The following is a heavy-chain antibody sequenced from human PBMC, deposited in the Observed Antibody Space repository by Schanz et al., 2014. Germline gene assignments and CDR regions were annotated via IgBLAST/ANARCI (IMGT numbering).Heavy chain of an antibody. J-gene: IGHJ4*02. CDR2: IWSDGSTK. Sequence: QVQMVESGGGVVQPGRSLRLSCAASGFAFSVYGMHWVRQAPGKGPEWVAVIWSDGSTKYYADSVKGRFTISRDNSKNTLYLQMNSLRAEDTAVYYCAKQIHYDILTVTRNWGQGTLVTGSS. CDR3: AKQIHYDILTVTRN. D-gene: IGHD3-9*01. V-gene: IGHV3-33*06. CDR1: GFAFSVYG.